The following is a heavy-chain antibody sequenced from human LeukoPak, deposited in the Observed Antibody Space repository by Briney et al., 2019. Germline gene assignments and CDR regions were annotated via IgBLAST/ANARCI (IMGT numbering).Heavy chain of an antibody. V-gene: IGHV4-39*07. J-gene: IGHJ4*02. Sequence: SETLSLTCTVSGGSISSSSYYWGWIRQPPGKGLEWIGSIYYSGSTYYNPSLKSRVTISVDTSKNQFSLKLSSVTAADTAVYYCARDRRFGESNFDYWGQGTLVTVSS. CDR1: GGSISSSSYY. D-gene: IGHD3-10*01. CDR3: ARDRRFGESNFDY. CDR2: IYYSGST.